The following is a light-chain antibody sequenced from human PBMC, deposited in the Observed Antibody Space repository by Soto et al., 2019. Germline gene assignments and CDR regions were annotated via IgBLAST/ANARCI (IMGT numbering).Light chain of an antibody. V-gene: IGKV1-39*01. CDR2: TAY. CDR3: QQNYSTPQT. CDR1: QSISSY. Sequence: DIQMTQSPSSLSASVGDRVTITCRASQSISSYLNWYQQKPGKAPKLLIYTAYSLQSGVPSRFSGSGSGTDFTLNISRLQPEDFATYYCQQNYSTPQTFGQGTKLQIK. J-gene: IGKJ2*01.